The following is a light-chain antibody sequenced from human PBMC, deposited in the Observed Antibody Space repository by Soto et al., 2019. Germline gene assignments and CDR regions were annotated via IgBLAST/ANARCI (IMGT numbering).Light chain of an antibody. J-gene: IGKJ3*01. Sequence: DIVMTQSPLSLPVTPGEPASISCRSSQSLRHSIGYNYLDWYLQKPGQSPQLLISLGSNRASGVPDRFSGSGSGTNFTLKISRVEAEDVGIYYCMQALQTPITFGPGTKVDI. V-gene: IGKV2-28*01. CDR1: QSLRHSIGYNY. CDR2: LGS. CDR3: MQALQTPIT.